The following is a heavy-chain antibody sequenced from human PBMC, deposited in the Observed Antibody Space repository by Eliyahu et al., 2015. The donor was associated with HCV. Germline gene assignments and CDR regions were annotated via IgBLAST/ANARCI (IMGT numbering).Heavy chain of an antibody. J-gene: IGHJ4*02. V-gene: IGHV3-72*01. CDR1: GFTFSDHY. Sequence: EVQLVESGGGLVQPGGSLRLSCAASGFTFSDHYMDWVRQAPGKGLEWVGRTRNKANSYTTEYAASVKGRFTISRDDSKNSLYLQMNSLKTEDTAVYYCATGGSYYRYFDYWGQGTLVTVSS. D-gene: IGHD1-26*01. CDR2: TRNKANSYTT. CDR3: ATGGSYYRYFDY.